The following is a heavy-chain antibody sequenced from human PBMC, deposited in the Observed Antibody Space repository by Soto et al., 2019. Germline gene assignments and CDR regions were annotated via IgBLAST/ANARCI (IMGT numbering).Heavy chain of an antibody. V-gene: IGHV3-66*01. D-gene: IGHD2-15*01. J-gene: IGHJ3*02. CDR3: AREPRYCRGGSCSITGDAYDI. CDR2: ISNRGDT. CDR1: GFIVSDTY. Sequence: VQLVESGGGLVQPGGSLRLSCTASGFIVSDTYVNWVRQAPGKGLEWVSVISNRGDTHYADSVRGRFSLSRDISENTLHLQMNNLRVEDTAVYYCAREPRYCRGGSCSITGDAYDIWGQGTMVTVSS.